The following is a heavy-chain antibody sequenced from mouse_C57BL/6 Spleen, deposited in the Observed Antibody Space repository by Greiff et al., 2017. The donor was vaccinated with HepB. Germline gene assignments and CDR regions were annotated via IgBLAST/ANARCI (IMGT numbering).Heavy chain of an antibody. CDR2: IYPGDGDT. D-gene: IGHD1-1*01. V-gene: IGHV1-82*01. J-gene: IGHJ1*03. Sequence: VKLMESGPELVKPGASVKISCKASGYAFSSSWMNWVKQRPGKGLEWIGRIYPGDGDTNYNGKFKGKATLTADKSSSTAYMQLSSLTSEDSAVYFCARGGDYYGSSYPWYFDVWGTGTTVTVSS. CDR3: ARGGDYYGSSYPWYFDV. CDR1: GYAFSSSW.